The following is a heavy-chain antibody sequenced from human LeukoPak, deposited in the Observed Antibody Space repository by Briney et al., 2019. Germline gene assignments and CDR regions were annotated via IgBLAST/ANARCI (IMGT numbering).Heavy chain of an antibody. V-gene: IGHV4-31*03. CDR2: IYYSGST. J-gene: IGHJ1*01. CDR3: ARLYSSGWTPRYFQH. Sequence: SETLSLTCTVSGGPISSGGYYWSWIRQHPGKGLEWIGYIYYSGSTNYNPSLKSRVTISVDTSKNQFSLKLSSVTAADTAVYYCARLYSSGWTPRYFQHWGQGTLVTVSS. D-gene: IGHD6-19*01. CDR1: GGPISSGGYY.